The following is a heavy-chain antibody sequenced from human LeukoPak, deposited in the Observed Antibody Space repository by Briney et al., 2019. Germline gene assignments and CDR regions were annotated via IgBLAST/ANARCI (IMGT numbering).Heavy chain of an antibody. CDR1: GGSISSYY. Sequence: SETLSLTCTVSGGSISSYYLSWIRQPPGKGLEWIGYIYYSGSTNYNPSLKSRVTISVDTSKNQFSLKLSSVTAADTAVYYCARVVGYCSSTSCYYYGMDVWGQGTTVTVSS. J-gene: IGHJ6*02. CDR3: ARVVGYCSSTSCYYYGMDV. D-gene: IGHD2-2*01. V-gene: IGHV4-59*01. CDR2: IYYSGST.